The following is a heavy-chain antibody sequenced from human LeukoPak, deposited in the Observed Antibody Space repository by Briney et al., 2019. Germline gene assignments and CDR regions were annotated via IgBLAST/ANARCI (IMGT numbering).Heavy chain of an antibody. J-gene: IGHJ3*01. V-gene: IGHV4-34*01. CDR3: ARGRD. Sequence: PSETLSLTCAVYGGSFSGVYCRWIRPLPGKGLGWIGEINHSGSTNYNPSLKSRVTISVDTPKNQFSLKLSSVSAADTAVYYCARGRDWGQGTMVTVSS. CDR1: GGSFSGVY. CDR2: INHSGST.